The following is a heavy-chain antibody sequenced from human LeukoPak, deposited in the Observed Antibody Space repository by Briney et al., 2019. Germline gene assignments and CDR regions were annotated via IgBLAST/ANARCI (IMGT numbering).Heavy chain of an antibody. CDR1: GYTFTGHY. V-gene: IGHV1-69*04. J-gene: IGHJ5*02. CDR3: ARVRHSSGYNWFDP. Sequence: SVKVSCKVSGYTFTGHYMHWVRQAPGQGLEWMGRIIPILGIANYAQKFQGRVTITADKSTSTAYMELSSLRSEDTAVYYCARVRHSSGYNWFDPWGQGTLVTVSS. CDR2: IIPILGIA. D-gene: IGHD6-19*01.